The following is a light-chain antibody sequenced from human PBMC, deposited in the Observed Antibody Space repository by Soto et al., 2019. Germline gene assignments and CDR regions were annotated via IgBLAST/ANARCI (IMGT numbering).Light chain of an antibody. CDR2: RNN. V-gene: IGLV1-47*01. CDR3: GGWDDSLSGPV. CDR1: SSNIGSNY. Sequence: QSALTQPPSASGTPGQRVNIPCSGSSSNIGSNYVYWYRQFPGTAPKLLIQRNNQRPSGVPARFSGSKSGTSASLAISGLRSEDEADYYCGGWDDSLSGPVFGGGTKVTVL. J-gene: IGLJ2*01.